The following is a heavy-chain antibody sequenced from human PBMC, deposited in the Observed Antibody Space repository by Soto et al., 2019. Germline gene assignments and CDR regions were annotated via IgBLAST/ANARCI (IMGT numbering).Heavy chain of an antibody. CDR2: ISYDGTNK. D-gene: IGHD6-6*01. Sequence: GGSLRLSCAASGFTFSSFSLHWVRQAPGKGLEWLALISYDGTNKYNADSVKGRFAISRDNSKNTLYLQLNSLRPEDTAVYYCARDSSEQKYRSSYGDFWGQGTLVTVSS. J-gene: IGHJ4*02. V-gene: IGHV3-30*09. CDR3: ARDSSEQKYRSSYGDF. CDR1: GFTFSSFS.